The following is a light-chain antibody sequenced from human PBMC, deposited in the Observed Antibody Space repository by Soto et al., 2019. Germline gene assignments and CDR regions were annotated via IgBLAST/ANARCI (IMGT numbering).Light chain of an antibody. V-gene: IGLV2-14*01. CDR3: SSYTRSNSHVV. CDR2: DVS. J-gene: IGLJ2*01. CDR1: SSDVGGYNY. Sequence: QSALTQPASVSGSPGQSITISCSGTSSDVGGYNYVSWYQQHPGKAPKLMIHDVSNRPSGVSNRFSASKSGNTASLTISGFRAEDEADYFCSSYTRSNSHVVFGGGTKLTVL.